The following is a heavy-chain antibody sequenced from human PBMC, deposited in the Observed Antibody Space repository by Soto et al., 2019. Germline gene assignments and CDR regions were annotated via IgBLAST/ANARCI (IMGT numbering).Heavy chain of an antibody. CDR3: ARLVVVAPVANV. CDR2: IFYTVTT. V-gene: IGHV4-39*02. D-gene: IGHD2-2*01. J-gene: IGHJ4*02. Sequence: QLQLQESGPGLVKPSETLSLTCSVSGGSINYNSYHWGWIRQPPGQGLEWIGSIFYTVTTFYNPSLGSRVTMSVDTSKNSFSLHLTSVTAADTAVYFCARLVVVAPVANVWGQGTLVTVSS. CDR1: GGSINYNSYH.